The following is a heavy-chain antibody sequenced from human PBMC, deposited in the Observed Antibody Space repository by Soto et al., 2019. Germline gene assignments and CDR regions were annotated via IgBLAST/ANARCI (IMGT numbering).Heavy chain of an antibody. CDR2: YIPMFCTA. V-gene: IGHV1-69*13. D-gene: IGHD2-2*01. CDR3: ARDLGYWSSTSCPCGPEHFDY. J-gene: IGHJ4*02. CDR1: GGTFSSYA. Sequence: ASVKVSCKASGGTFSSYAISWVRQAPGQGLELMGRYIPMFCTAYYAQKFQGRVTITADESTSTAYRELSSLRSEDTAVYYCARDLGYWSSTSCPCGPEHFDYWGQGTLGTVAS.